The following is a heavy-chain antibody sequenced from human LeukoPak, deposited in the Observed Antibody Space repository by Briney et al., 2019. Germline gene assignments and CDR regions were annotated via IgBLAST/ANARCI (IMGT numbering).Heavy chain of an antibody. CDR3: ARGNVLLWFGESQGAFDI. Sequence: GGSLRLSCAASGFTFSSYSMNWVRQAPGKGLEWVSSISSSSSYIYYADSVKGRFTISRDNAKNSLYLQMNSLRAGDTAVYYCARGNVLLWFGESQGAFDIWGQGTMVTVSS. CDR1: GFTFSSYS. J-gene: IGHJ3*02. CDR2: ISSSSSYI. D-gene: IGHD3-10*01. V-gene: IGHV3-21*01.